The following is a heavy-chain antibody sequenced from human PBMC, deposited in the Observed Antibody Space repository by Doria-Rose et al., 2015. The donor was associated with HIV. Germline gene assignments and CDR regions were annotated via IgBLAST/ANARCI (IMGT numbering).Heavy chain of an antibody. CDR1: GGSFRGYY. CDR2: SNHSGST. D-gene: IGHD1-1*01. J-gene: IGHJ6*02. Sequence: QVQLQESDAGLVKPSETLSLTCAVFGGSFRGYYWSWIRQPPRKGLEWLGVSNHSGSTNYKTSLKIRVSISLDTSKSLFSLKLSSGTAADTAVYYCARGLLRGGWNDVDYYYGMDVWGQGTTVTVSS. CDR3: ARGLLRGGWNDVDYYYGMDV. V-gene: IGHV4-34*01.